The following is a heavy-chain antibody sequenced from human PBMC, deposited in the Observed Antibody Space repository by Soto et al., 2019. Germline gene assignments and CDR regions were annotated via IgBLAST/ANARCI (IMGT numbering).Heavy chain of an antibody. D-gene: IGHD1-20*01. J-gene: IGHJ4*01. CDR1: WCTCGDYG. Sequence: ASWCTCGDYGSSWILKNPGKGLEWVSSIHDNTYYGDSVKGRFTISRDNSKSTLYLQMNSLRAEDTAVYYCATRRPQDNFPPPDYWGHGTLDTVSP. V-gene: IGHV3-23*01. CDR2: IHDNT. CDR3: ATRRPQDNFPPPDY.